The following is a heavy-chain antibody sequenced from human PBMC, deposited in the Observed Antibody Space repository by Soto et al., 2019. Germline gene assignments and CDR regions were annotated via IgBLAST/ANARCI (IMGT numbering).Heavy chain of an antibody. V-gene: IGHV3-21*01. Sequence: PGGSLRLSCAASGFTFSSYSMNWVRQAPGKGLEWVSSISSSSSYIYYADSVKGRFTISRDNAKNSLYLQMNSLRAEDTAVYYCARVAVDRREVRLSTSNWFDPWGQGTLVTVSS. D-gene: IGHD2-2*01. CDR3: ARVAVDRREVRLSTSNWFDP. J-gene: IGHJ5*02. CDR1: GFTFSSYS. CDR2: ISSSSSYI.